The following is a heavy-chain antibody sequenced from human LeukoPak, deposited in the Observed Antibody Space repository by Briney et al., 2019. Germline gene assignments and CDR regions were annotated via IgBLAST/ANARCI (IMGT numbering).Heavy chain of an antibody. J-gene: IGHJ4*02. CDR2: ISYDGSNK. Sequence: PGRSLRLSCAASGFTFSSYAMHWVRQAPGKGLEWVAVISYDGSNKYYADSVKGRFTISRDNSKNTLYLQMNSLRAEDTAVYYCAKSAGYSSGFDYWGQGTLVTVSS. CDR1: GFTFSSYA. V-gene: IGHV3-30*04. D-gene: IGHD6-19*01. CDR3: AKSAGYSSGFDY.